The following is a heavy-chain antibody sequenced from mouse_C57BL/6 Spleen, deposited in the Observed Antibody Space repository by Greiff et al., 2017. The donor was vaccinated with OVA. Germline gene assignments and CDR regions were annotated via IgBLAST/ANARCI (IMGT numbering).Heavy chain of an antibody. D-gene: IGHD1-1*01. J-gene: IGHJ4*01. CDR1: GFTFTDYY. CDR2: IRNKANGYTT. CDR3: AGLRGAMDY. V-gene: IGHV7-3*01. Sequence: EVKLVASGGGLVQPGGSLSLSCAASGFTFTDYYMSWVRQPPGKALEWLGFIRNKANGYTTEYSASVKGRFTISRDNSQSILYLQMNALRAEDSATYYCAGLRGAMDYWGQGTSVTVSS.